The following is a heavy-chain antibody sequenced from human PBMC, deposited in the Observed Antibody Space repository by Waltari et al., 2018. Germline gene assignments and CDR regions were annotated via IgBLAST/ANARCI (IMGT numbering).Heavy chain of an antibody. CDR2: IYYSGGT. CDR3: ARGIAARRIDDAFDI. CDR1: GGSISRYY. J-gene: IGHJ3*02. V-gene: IGHV4-59*01. Sequence: QVQLQESGPGLVKPSETLSLTCTVSGGSISRYYWSWIRQPPGKGLEWIGYIYYSGGTNYNPSLKSRVTISVDTSKNQFSLKLSSVTAADTAVYYCARGIAARRIDDAFDIWGQGTMVTVSS. D-gene: IGHD6-6*01.